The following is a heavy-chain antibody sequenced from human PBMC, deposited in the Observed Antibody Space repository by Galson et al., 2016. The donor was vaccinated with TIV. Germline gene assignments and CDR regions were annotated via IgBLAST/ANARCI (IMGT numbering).Heavy chain of an antibody. CDR2: IYSDGST. J-gene: IGHJ6*02. CDR1: EITVSDNF. Sequence: SLRLSCAASEITVSDNFMTWVRQAPGKGLEWVSVIYSDGSTHYTDSVKGRFTISRDHSKNTLYLQMNSLRPEDTAVYYCARDRYYDRPGHYYYYYYGIDVWGQGPRSPSP. V-gene: IGHV3-66*02. D-gene: IGHD3-22*01. CDR3: ARDRYYDRPGHYYYYYYGIDV.